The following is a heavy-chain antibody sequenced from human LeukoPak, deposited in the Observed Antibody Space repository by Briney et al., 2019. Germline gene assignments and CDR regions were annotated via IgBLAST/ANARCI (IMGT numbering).Heavy chain of an antibody. Sequence: GGSLRLSCAASGFTFSSYWMSWVRQAPGKGLEWVANIKQDGSEKYYVDSVKGRFTISRDNAKNSLYLQMNSLRAEDTAVYYCARGPELRAYYFDYWGQGTLVTVSS. D-gene: IGHD1-26*01. CDR1: GFTFSSYW. V-gene: IGHV3-7*01. CDR3: ARGPELRAYYFDY. J-gene: IGHJ4*02. CDR2: IKQDGSEK.